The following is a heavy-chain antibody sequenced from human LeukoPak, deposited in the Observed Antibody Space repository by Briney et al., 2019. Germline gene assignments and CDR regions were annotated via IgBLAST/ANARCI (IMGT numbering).Heavy chain of an antibody. V-gene: IGHV1-69*05. CDR3: ARAHYYGSGRYYIPN. CDR1: GGTFSSYA. Sequence: SVQVSCKASGGTFSSYAISWVRQAPGQGLEWMGRIIPIFGTANYAQKFQGRVTLTTDESTSTAYMELSSLRSEDMAMYYRARAHYYGSGRYYIPNWGPGTLVTVSS. CDR2: IIPIFGTA. J-gene: IGHJ4*01. D-gene: IGHD3-10*01.